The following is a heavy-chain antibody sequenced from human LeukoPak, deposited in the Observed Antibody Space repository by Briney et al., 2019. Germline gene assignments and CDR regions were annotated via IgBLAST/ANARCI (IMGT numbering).Heavy chain of an antibody. J-gene: IGHJ4*02. CDR2: ISSSSTI. Sequence: PGGSLRLSCAASGFTFSSYSMNWVRQAPGKGLEWVSYISSSSTIYYADSVKGRFTISRDNAKNSLYLQMNSLRAEDTAVYYCARHFTRLLVPSYWGQGTLVTVSS. CDR3: ARHFTRLLVPSY. CDR1: GFTFSSYS. D-gene: IGHD6-13*01. V-gene: IGHV3-48*01.